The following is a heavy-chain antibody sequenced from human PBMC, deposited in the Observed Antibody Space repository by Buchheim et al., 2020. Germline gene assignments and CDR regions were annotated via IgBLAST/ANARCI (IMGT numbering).Heavy chain of an antibody. V-gene: IGHV3-30*18. Sequence: QVQLVESGGGVVQPGRSLRLSCAASGFTFSSYGMHWVRQAPGKGLEWVAVISYDGSNKYYADSVKGRFTISRDNSKNTLYLQMNSLRAEDTAVYYCAKDGYSSSWAPHFDYWGQGTL. D-gene: IGHD6-13*01. J-gene: IGHJ4*02. CDR3: AKDGYSSSWAPHFDY. CDR2: ISYDGSNK. CDR1: GFTFSSYG.